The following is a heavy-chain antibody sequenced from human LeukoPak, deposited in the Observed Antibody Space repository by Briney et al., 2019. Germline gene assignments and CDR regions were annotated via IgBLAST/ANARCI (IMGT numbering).Heavy chain of an antibody. V-gene: IGHV1-18*01. CDR1: GYTFTSYG. D-gene: IGHD5-12*01. CDR2: ISAYNGNT. J-gene: IGHJ4*02. CDR3: ARERWYSGYDYHFDY. Sequence: ASVKVSRKASGYTFTSYGISWVRQAPGQGLEWMGWISAYNGNTNYAQKLQGRVTMTTDTSTSTAYMELRSLRSDDTAVYYCARERWYSGYDYHFDYWGQGTPVTVSS.